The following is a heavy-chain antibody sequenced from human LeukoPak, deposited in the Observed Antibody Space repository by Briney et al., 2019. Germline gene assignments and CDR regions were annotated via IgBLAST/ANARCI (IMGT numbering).Heavy chain of an antibody. CDR3: AREGYGGNSAWDALDI. Sequence: SETLSLTCTVSGGSISSGRYYWSWIRQPAGKGLEWIGRIYTSGSTNYNPSLKSRVTISVDTSRNQFSLRLSSVTAADTAVYYCAREGYGGNSAWDALDIWGQGTMVTVSS. CDR2: IYTSGST. D-gene: IGHD4-23*01. V-gene: IGHV4-61*02. J-gene: IGHJ3*02. CDR1: GGSISSGRYY.